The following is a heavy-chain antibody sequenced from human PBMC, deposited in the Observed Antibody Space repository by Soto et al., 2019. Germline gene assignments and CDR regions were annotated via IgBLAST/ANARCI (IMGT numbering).Heavy chain of an antibody. CDR1: GGSISSSSYY. J-gene: IGHJ6*02. V-gene: IGHV4-39*02. CDR3: ARDLSSWYIYYYYGMDV. Sequence: SETLSLTCTVSGGSISSSSYYWGWIRQPPXKGLEWIGSIYYSGSTYYNPSLKSRVTISVDTSKNQFSLKLSSVTAADTAVYYCARDLSSWYIYYYYGMDVWGQGTTVTVSS. CDR2: IYYSGST. D-gene: IGHD6-13*01.